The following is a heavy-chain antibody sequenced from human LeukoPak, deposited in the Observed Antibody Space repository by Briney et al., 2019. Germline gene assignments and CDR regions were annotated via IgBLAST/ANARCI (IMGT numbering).Heavy chain of an antibody. D-gene: IGHD3-16*01. CDR1: GFTFSSYT. Sequence: GGSLRLSCAASGFTFSSYTMHWVRQAPGKGLEWVTVISYDGGNKFYADSVKGRFTISRDNSKNTLHLQMNSLRAEDTAVYYCARVGIITSNWFDPWGQGTLVTVSS. V-gene: IGHV3-30-3*01. CDR2: ISYDGGNK. CDR3: ARVGIITSNWFDP. J-gene: IGHJ5*02.